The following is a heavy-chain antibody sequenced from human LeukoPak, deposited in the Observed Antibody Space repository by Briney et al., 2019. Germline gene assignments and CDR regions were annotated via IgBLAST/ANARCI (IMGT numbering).Heavy chain of an antibody. CDR2: VNVLGNT. CDR3: TREGGPFRPLDY. D-gene: IGHD2/OR15-2a*01. V-gene: IGHV4-4*03. J-gene: IGHJ4*02. CDR1: GGSISSTNW. Sequence: PGTLSLTCGVSGGSISSTNWWTWVRQPPGKGLEWIGEVNVLGNTNYNPSLESRVTISIDKSENHVSLKLTSVTAADTAVYYCTREGGPFRPLDYSGQGTLVTASS.